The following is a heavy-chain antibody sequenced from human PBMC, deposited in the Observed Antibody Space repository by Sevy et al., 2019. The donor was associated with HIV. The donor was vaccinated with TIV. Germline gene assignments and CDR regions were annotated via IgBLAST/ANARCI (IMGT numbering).Heavy chain of an antibody. V-gene: IGHV4-59*01. J-gene: IGHJ4*02. CDR1: GGSISSYY. CDR3: ARGTFYYDSSGYYRYFDY. D-gene: IGHD3-22*01. CDR2: IYYSGST. Sequence: SETLSLTCTVSGGSISSYYWSWIRQPPGKGLEWIGYIYYSGSTNYNPSLKSRVTISVDTSKNQFSLKLSSVTAADTDVYYCARGTFYYDSSGYYRYFDYWGQGTLVTVSS.